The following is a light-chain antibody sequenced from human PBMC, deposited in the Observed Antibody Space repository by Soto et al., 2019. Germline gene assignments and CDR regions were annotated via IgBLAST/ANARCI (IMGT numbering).Light chain of an antibody. V-gene: IGKV3-15*01. CDR3: QQYNNWPPYT. J-gene: IGKJ2*01. CDR2: GAS. Sequence: EIVMTQSPATLSLSPGERATLSCRASQSISSTLAWYQQKPGQAPRLLIYGASTRATGIPARFSGSGSGTEFTLTISSLQSEDFAVYYCQQYNNWPPYTFGQGTKLEI. CDR1: QSISST.